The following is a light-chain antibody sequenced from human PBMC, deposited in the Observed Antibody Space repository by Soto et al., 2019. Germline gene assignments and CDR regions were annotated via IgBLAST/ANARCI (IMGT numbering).Light chain of an antibody. CDR2: LNSDGTH. V-gene: IGLV4-69*01. Sequence: QPVLTQSPSASASLGASVKLTCTLSSGHSTYAIAWHQQQSEKGPRYLMKLNSDGTHSKGDGIPDRFSGSSSGAERYLTISSLPSEDEADYYCQTWVTGPPWVFGGGTKVTVL. CDR1: SGHSTYA. J-gene: IGLJ3*02. CDR3: QTWVTGPPWV.